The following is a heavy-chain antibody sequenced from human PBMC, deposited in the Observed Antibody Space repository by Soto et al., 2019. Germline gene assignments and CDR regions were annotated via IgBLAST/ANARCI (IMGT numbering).Heavy chain of an antibody. Sequence: GPSVKVCCKTSGGTFNTYAIYWVRQAHRQGLEWMGAIIPLFGTADYAQKFQGRVTITADESTSTAYMELSSLRSEDTAVYYCARPKGSYGSGYYYFDYWGQGTLVTAPQ. D-gene: IGHD6-19*01. CDR3: ARPKGSYGSGYYYFDY. CDR1: GGTFNTYA. V-gene: IGHV1-69*13. CDR2: IIPLFGTA. J-gene: IGHJ4*02.